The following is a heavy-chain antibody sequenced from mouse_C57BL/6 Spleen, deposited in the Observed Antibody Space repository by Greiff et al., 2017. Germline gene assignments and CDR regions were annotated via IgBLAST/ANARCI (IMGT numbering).Heavy chain of an antibody. CDR2: IYPGSGST. V-gene: IGHV1-55*01. Sequence: QVQLQQPGAELVKPGASVKMSCKASGYTFTSYWLTWVQQRPGQGLAWIGDIYPGSGSTNYNEKFKSKATLTVDTSTSTAYMQLSSLTSEDSTVYYCARGKGDYWGQGTTLTVSS. D-gene: IGHD2-1*01. CDR1: GYTFTSYW. J-gene: IGHJ2*01. CDR3: ARGKGDY.